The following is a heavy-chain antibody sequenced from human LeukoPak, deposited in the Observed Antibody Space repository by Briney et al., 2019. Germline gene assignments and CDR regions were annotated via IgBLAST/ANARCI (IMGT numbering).Heavy chain of an antibody. V-gene: IGHV3-66*02. D-gene: IGHD5-18*01. CDR2: IYSGDST. J-gene: IGHJ4*02. Sequence: GGSLRLSCAVSGFSTNYMSWVRQAPGKGLEWVSVIYSGDSTHYADSVKGRFTISRDNSKNTLYLQMNSLRAEDTAVYYCARDQGGIQLWFRYWGQGTLVTVSS. CDR3: ARDQGGIQLWFRY. CDR1: GFSTNY.